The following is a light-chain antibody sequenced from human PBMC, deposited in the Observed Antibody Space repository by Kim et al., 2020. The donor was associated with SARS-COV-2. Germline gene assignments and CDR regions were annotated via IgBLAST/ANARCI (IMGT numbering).Light chain of an antibody. Sequence: EIVLTQSPATLSLSPGERATLSCRASQSVNTYLAWYQQRPGQAPRLLIYDASNRATGIPVRFSGSGFGTDFTLTISSLEPEDFAVYYCHHRSDWPLTFGGGTKLEIK. V-gene: IGKV3-11*01. CDR1: QSVNTY. J-gene: IGKJ4*01. CDR3: HHRSDWPLT. CDR2: DAS.